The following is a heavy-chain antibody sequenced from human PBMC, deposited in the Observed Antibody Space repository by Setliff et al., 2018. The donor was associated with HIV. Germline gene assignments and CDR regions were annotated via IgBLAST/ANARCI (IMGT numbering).Heavy chain of an antibody. CDR3: TRRGADSYYPRPLDV. D-gene: IGHD3-10*01. V-gene: IGHV4-61*01. CDR2: IFYSGST. J-gene: IGHJ6*04. CDR1: GGSVSTGNYY. Sequence: SETLSLTCTVSGGSVSTGNYYWNWIRLPPGKGLEWIGYIFYSGSTNYNPSLKSRVTISVDTSKNQFSLRLNSVTAADTAIYYCTRRGADSYYPRPLDVWGKGTTVTVYS.